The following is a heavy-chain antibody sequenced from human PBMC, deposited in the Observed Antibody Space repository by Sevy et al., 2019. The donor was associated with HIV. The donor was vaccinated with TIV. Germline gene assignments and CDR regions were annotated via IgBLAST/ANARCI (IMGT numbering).Heavy chain of an antibody. CDR2: IYYSGST. CDR1: GGSISSSSYY. V-gene: IGHV4-39*01. J-gene: IGHJ6*02. CDR3: ARLGINSSGYYYDYYYGMDV. D-gene: IGHD3-22*01. Sequence: SETLSLTCTVSGGSISSSSYYWGWIRQPPGKGLEWIGSIYYSGSTYYNRSLKSRVTISVDTSKNQFSLKLSSVTAADTAVYYCARLGINSSGYYYDYYYGMDVWGHGTTVTVSS.